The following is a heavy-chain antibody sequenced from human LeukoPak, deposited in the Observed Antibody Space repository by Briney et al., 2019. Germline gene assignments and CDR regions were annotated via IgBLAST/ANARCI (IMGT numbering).Heavy chain of an antibody. CDR3: ARLSGYSSGHYYSDY. CDR1: GGSISSDY. J-gene: IGHJ4*02. D-gene: IGHD3-22*01. CDR2: IYYRGST. V-gene: IGHV4-59*01. Sequence: SETLSLTCTVSGGSISSDYWSWIRQPPGKGREWIGYIYYRGSTNYNPSLKSRVTISVDPPRNQFSRKLGCVTAADTAVYYCARLSGYSSGHYYSDYWGQGTLVTVSS.